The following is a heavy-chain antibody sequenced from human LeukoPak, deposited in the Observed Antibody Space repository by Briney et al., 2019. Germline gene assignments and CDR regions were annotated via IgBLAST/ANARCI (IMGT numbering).Heavy chain of an antibody. CDR3: AKDSVVGVDYYYGMDV. D-gene: IGHD2-15*01. CDR2: ISWNSGSI. Sequence: GGSLRLSCAASGFTFDDYAMHWVRQAPGKGLEWVSGISWNSGSIGYADSVKGRFTISRDNAKNSLYPQMNSLRAEDTALYYCAKDSVVGVDYYYGMDVWGQGTTVTVSS. CDR1: GFTFDDYA. J-gene: IGHJ6*02. V-gene: IGHV3-9*01.